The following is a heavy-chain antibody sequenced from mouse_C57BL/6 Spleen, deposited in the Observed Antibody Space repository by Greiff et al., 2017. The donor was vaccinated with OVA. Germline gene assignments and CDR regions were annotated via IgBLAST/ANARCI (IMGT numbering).Heavy chain of an antibody. Sequence: EVKLMESEGGLVQPGSSMKLSCTASGFTFSDYYLAWVRQVPEKGLEWVANINYDGSSTYYLDSLKSRFIISRDNAKNILYLQMSSLKSEDTATYYCARYSNYDWYFDVWGTGTTVTVSS. D-gene: IGHD2-5*01. V-gene: IGHV5-16*01. J-gene: IGHJ1*03. CDR3: ARYSNYDWYFDV. CDR1: GFTFSDYY. CDR2: INYDGSST.